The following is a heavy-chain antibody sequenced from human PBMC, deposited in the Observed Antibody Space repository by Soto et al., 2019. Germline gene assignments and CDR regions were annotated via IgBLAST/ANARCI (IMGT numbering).Heavy chain of an antibody. Sequence: GGSLRLSCAASGFTFSSYAMSWVRQAPGKGLEWVSAISGSGGSTYYADSVKGRFTISRDNSKNTLYLQMNSLRAEDTAVYYCAKDPQQLLYVGGNYGMDVWGQGTTVTVSS. CDR3: AKDPQQLLYVGGNYGMDV. J-gene: IGHJ6*02. CDR2: ISGSGGST. D-gene: IGHD2-2*02. CDR1: GFTFSSYA. V-gene: IGHV3-23*01.